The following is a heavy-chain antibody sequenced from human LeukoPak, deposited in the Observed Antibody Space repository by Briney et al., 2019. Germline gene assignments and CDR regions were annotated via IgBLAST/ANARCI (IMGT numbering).Heavy chain of an antibody. D-gene: IGHD3-10*01. CDR3: ARGGLIGLKPHFDY. CDR1: GGTFSSYA. Sequence: SVKVSCKASGGTFSSYAISWVRQAPGQGLEWMGWIIPNFGTANYAQKFEGRVTSTADKPMSTAYLQLGRLRSGHTAGYDCARGGLIGLKPHFDYWRQGPLLSLPS. J-gene: IGHJ4*02. V-gene: IGHV1-69*06. CDR2: IIPNFGTA.